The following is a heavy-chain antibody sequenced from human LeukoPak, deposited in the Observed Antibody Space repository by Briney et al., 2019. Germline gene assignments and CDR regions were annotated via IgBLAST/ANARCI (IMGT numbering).Heavy chain of an antibody. CDR2: VNPGDSDI. Sequence: GESLKISCKGSGYSFTSYWIGWVRQLPGKGLEWMGIVNPGDSDIRYSPSFQGQVTISADKSISTAYLQWSSLKASDTAMYYCARHPATYCSGGSCYSHWFDPWGQGTLVTVSS. D-gene: IGHD2-15*01. V-gene: IGHV5-51*01. CDR3: ARHPATYCSGGSCYSHWFDP. CDR1: GYSFTSYW. J-gene: IGHJ5*02.